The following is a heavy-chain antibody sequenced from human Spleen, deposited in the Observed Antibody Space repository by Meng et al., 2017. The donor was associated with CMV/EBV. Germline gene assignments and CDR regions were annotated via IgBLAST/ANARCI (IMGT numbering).Heavy chain of an antibody. V-gene: IGHV3-11*01. J-gene: IGHJ6*02. CDR2: ISSTGTTI. CDR3: ARAPSGPRSSWTHFYYGLDV. D-gene: IGHD6-13*01. CDR1: GFTFSDYY. Sequence: GESLKISCAASGFTFSDYYMSWIRQAPGKGLEWVSYISSTGTTIYYGDSVKGRFTISRDNAKNSLFLQMSSLRAEDTALYYCARAPSGPRSSWTHFYYGLDVWGQGTTVTVSS.